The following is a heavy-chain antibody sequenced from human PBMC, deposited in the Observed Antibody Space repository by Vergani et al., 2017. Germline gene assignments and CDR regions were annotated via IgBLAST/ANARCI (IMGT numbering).Heavy chain of an antibody. CDR1: GGSISSGGYY. J-gene: IGHJ4*02. CDR3: ARGYYDYVWGSYRQGAFDY. D-gene: IGHD3-16*02. V-gene: IGHV4-31*03. CDR2: TYYSGST. Sequence: QVQLQESGPGLVKPSQTLSLTCTVSGGSISSGGYYWSWIRQHPGKGLEWIGYTYYSGSTYYNPSLKSRVTISVDTSKNQFSLKLSSVTAADTAVYYCARGYYDYVWGSYRQGAFDYWGQGTLVTVSS.